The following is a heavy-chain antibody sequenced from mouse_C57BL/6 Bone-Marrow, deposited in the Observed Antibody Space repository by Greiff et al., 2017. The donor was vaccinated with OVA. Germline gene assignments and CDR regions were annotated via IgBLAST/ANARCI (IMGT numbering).Heavy chain of an antibody. D-gene: IGHD2-3*01. CDR3: ASPDGYYLFAY. J-gene: IGHJ3*01. Sequence: VKLVESGAELARPGASVKLSCKASGYTFTSYGISWVKQRTGQGLEWIGEIYPRSGNTYYNEKFKGKATLTADKSSSTAYMELRSLTSEDSAVYFCASPDGYYLFAYWGQGTLVTVSA. V-gene: IGHV1-81*01. CDR1: GYTFTSYG. CDR2: IYPRSGNT.